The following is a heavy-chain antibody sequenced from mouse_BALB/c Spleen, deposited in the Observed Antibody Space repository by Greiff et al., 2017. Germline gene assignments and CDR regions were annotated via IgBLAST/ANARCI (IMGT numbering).Heavy chain of an antibody. V-gene: IGHV1-80*01. Sequence: QVQLQQPGAELVKPGASVKLSCKASGYAFSSYWMNWVKQRPGQGLEWIGQIYPGDGDTNYNGKFKGKATLTADKSSSTAYMQLSSLTSEDSAVYFCARGGYRYAWFAYWGQGTLVTVSA. D-gene: IGHD2-14*01. CDR1: GYAFSSYW. CDR3: ARGGYRYAWFAY. J-gene: IGHJ3*01. CDR2: IYPGDGDT.